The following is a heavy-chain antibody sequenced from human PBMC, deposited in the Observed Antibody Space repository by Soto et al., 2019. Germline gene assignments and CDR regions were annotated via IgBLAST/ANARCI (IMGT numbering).Heavy chain of an antibody. D-gene: IGHD6-13*01. CDR1: GFTFSSYA. CDR3: AKDRPWQLANGDLSGMDV. V-gene: IGHV3-23*01. J-gene: IGHJ6*02. CDR2: ISGSGGST. Sequence: EVQLLESGGGLVQPGGSLRLSCAASGFTFSSYAMSWVRQAPGKGLECVSAISGSGGSTSYADSVKGRVTISRDNSKNALYLQINSLIAEDTAVYYCAKDRPWQLANGDLSGMDVWGQGTTVTVS.